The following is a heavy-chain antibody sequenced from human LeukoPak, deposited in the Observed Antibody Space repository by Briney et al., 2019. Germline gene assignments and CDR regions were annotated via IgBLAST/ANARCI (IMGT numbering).Heavy chain of an antibody. D-gene: IGHD1-20*01. V-gene: IGHV4-61*08. J-gene: IGHJ4*02. CDR1: GGSISSGGYY. Sequence: SETLSLTCTVSGGSISSGGYYWSWLRQPPGKGLEWIGEINHSGSTNYNPSLKSRVTISVDTSKNQFSLKLSSVTAADTAVYYCARENAGVLLTWGQGTLVTVSS. CDR3: ARENAGVLLT. CDR2: INHSGST.